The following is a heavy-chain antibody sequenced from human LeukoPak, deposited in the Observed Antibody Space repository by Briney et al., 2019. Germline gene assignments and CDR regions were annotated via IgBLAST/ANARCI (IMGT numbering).Heavy chain of an antibody. D-gene: IGHD2-2*01. CDR2: IWDDGSNK. Sequence: PGGSLGLSCAASGFTFSSYGMHWVRQAPGKGLEWVAVIWDDGSNKYYVDSVKGRFTISRDNSKNMVYLQMNNLRAEDTAVYYCAGDTYCTSTSCYLFEYWGQGTLVTVSS. J-gene: IGHJ4*02. CDR3: AGDTYCTSTSCYLFEY. V-gene: IGHV3-33*01. CDR1: GFTFSSYG.